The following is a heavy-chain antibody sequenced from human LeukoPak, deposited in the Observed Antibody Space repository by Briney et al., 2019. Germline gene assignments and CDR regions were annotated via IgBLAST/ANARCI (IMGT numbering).Heavy chain of an antibody. CDR2: INNDGSSA. CDR3: ARRGTGHGMDV. CDR1: GFTISSYS. D-gene: IGHD1-1*01. V-gene: IGHV3-74*01. Sequence: GSLRLSCTASGFTISSYSMNWVRQAPGKGLVWVSRINNDGSSASYVDSVKGRFTISRDNAKNTLFLQMNSLRAEDTAVYYCARRGTGHGMDVWGQGTTVIVSS. J-gene: IGHJ6*02.